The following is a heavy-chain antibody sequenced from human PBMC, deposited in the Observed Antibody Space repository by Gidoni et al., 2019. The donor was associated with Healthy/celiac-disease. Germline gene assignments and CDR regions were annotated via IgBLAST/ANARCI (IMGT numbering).Heavy chain of an antibody. J-gene: IGHJ3*02. V-gene: IGHV1-2*06. Sequence: QVQLVQSGADVKKPGASVKVSCKASGYPFTGYYMHWVRQDPGQGLEWMGRINTNSGGKNYAQKFQGRVTMTRDTSISTAYMELSRLRSDETAVYYCAREGDYGDFLAFDIWGKGTMVTVSS. D-gene: IGHD4-17*01. CDR2: INTNSGGK. CDR1: GYPFTGYY. CDR3: AREGDYGDFLAFDI.